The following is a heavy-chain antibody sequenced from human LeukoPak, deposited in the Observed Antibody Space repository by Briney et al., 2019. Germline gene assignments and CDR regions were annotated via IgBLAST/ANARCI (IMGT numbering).Heavy chain of an antibody. J-gene: IGHJ4*02. D-gene: IGHD6-13*01. CDR3: ARGRYVTTRGGAAAGFLDY. V-gene: IGHV4-59*01. CDR2: IYYSGST. Sequence: SETLSLTCTVSGGSISSYYWSWIRQPPGKGLEWIGYIYYSGSTNYNPSLKSRVTISVDTSKNHFSLKLSSVTAADTAVYYCARGRYVTTRGGAAAGFLDYWGQGTLVTVST. CDR1: GGSISSYY.